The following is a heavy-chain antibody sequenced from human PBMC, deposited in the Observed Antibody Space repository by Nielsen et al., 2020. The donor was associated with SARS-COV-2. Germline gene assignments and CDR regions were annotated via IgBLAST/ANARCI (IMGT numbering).Heavy chain of an antibody. D-gene: IGHD4-23*01. V-gene: IGHV1-18*01. Sequence: WVRQAPGQRLEWMGWINAGNGNTKYSQKFQGRVTMTTDTSTSTAYMELRSLRSDDTAVYYCARDHGGQPAGAWGQGTLVTVSS. CDR2: INAGNGNT. J-gene: IGHJ4*02. CDR3: ARDHGGQPAGA.